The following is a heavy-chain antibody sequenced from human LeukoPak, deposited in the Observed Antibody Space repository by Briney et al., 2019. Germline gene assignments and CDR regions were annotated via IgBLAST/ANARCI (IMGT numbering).Heavy chain of an antibody. J-gene: IGHJ5*02. CDR1: GFTFSSYG. CDR3: ARGAHYGDYNNWFDP. CDR2: IWYDGSNK. Sequence: GRSLRLSCAASGFTFSSYGMHWVRQAPGKGLEWVAVIWYDGSNKYYADSVKGRFTISRDNSKNTPYLQMNSLRAEDTAVYYCARGAHYGDYNNWFDPWGQGTLVTVSS. V-gene: IGHV3-33*01. D-gene: IGHD4-17*01.